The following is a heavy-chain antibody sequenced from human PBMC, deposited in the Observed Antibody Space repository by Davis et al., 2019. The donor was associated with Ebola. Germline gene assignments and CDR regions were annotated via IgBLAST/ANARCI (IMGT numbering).Heavy chain of an antibody. D-gene: IGHD3-3*01. CDR2: ISGSGGTT. J-gene: IGHJ6*04. V-gene: IGHV3-23*01. Sequence: GESLKISCAASGFTFKDAWVSWVRQAPGKGLEWVSAISGSGGTTYYAGSVKGRFTVSRDNSKKTMYLQMNSLRAEDTAVYYCARSGLSFGVVKYHYGMDVWGKGTTVTVSS. CDR1: GFTFKDAW. CDR3: ARSGLSFGVVKYHYGMDV.